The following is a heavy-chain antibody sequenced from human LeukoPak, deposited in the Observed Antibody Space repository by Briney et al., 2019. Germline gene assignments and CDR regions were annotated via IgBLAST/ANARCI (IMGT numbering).Heavy chain of an antibody. V-gene: IGHV3-11*04. CDR3: AATGR. Sequence: PGGSLRLSCVGSGLALREYHVTWVRQAPGKGLEWVSDINERGGANYADSVKGRFTISRDNAKSSVYLQMKRLRVEDTAMYYCAATGRWGQGALVSVSS. CDR1: GLALREYH. J-gene: IGHJ4*02. CDR2: INERGGA.